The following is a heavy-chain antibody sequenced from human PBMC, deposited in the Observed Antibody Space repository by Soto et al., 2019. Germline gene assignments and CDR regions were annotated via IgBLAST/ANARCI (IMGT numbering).Heavy chain of an antibody. V-gene: IGHV4-59*01. CDR1: GGSISSYY. Sequence: SETLSLTCTVSGGSISSYYWSWIRQPPGKGLEWIGYIYYSGSTNYNPSLKSRVTISVDTSKNQFSLKLSSVTAADTAVYYCARVISGCSGPRLDYWGQGTLVTVSS. J-gene: IGHJ4*02. CDR3: ARVISGCSGPRLDY. CDR2: IYYSGST. D-gene: IGHD2-8*01.